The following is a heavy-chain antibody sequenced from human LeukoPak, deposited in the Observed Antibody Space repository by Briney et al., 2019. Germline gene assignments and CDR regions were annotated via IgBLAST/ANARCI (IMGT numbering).Heavy chain of an antibody. CDR1: GILLSSNY. V-gene: IGHV3-66*01. Sequence: GGSLRLSCVASGILLSSNYMSWGRPAPGKGLEWVSFIESTGSTYYADSVKGRFTISRDNSRNTLYLQMNSLRVEDTAVYYCARRERLGYSYGRGTLDIWGQGTMVTVSS. D-gene: IGHD5-18*01. CDR2: IESTGST. CDR3: ARRERLGYSYGRGTLDI. J-gene: IGHJ3*02.